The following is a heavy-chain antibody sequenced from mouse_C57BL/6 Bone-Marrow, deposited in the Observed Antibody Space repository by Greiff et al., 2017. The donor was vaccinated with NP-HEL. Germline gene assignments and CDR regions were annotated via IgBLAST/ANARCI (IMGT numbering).Heavy chain of an antibody. CDR3: ARDGRRYFDV. Sequence: QVQLQQSGAELVKPGASVKMSCKASGYTFTSYWITWVKQRPGQGLEWIGDIYPGSGSTNYNEKFKSKATLTVDTSSSTAYMQLSSLTSEDSAVYYCARDGRRYFDVWGTGTTVTVSS. D-gene: IGHD2-3*01. J-gene: IGHJ1*03. CDR2: IYPGSGST. CDR1: GYTFTSYW. V-gene: IGHV1-55*01.